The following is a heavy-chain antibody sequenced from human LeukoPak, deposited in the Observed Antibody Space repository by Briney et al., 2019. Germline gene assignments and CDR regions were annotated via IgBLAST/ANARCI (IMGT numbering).Heavy chain of an antibody. CDR1: GFTFSNHG. D-gene: IGHD2-15*01. CDR3: TSRYCSGGSCLDY. CDR2: IRSKAYGGTT. Sequence: GGSLRLSCAASGFTFSNHGMNWVRQAPGKGLEWVGFIRSKAYGGTTEYAASVKGRFTISRDDSKSIAYLQMNSLKTEDTAVYYCTSRYCSGGSCLDYWGQGTLVTVSS. J-gene: IGHJ4*02. V-gene: IGHV3-49*04.